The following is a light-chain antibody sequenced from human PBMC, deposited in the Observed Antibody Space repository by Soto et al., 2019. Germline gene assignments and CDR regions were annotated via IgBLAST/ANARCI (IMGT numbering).Light chain of an antibody. CDR3: QQYNNWPRT. CDR1: QSVSSN. Sequence: EFVLTQSPATLSVSPVERATLSCRASQSVSSNLAWYQQKPGQAPRLLIYGASTRATGIPARFSGSGSGTEFTLTISSLQSEDFAVYYCQQYNNWPRTFGQGTKVDIK. V-gene: IGKV3-15*01. CDR2: GAS. J-gene: IGKJ1*01.